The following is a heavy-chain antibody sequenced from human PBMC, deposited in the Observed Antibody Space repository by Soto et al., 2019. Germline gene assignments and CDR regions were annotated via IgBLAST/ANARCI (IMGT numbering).Heavy chain of an antibody. CDR2: ISAYNGNT. V-gene: IGHV1-18*04. CDR3: AREEVPGSYTRTKQYVFDY. D-gene: IGHD6-13*01. CDR1: GYTFTSYG. Sequence: GASVKVSCKASGYTFTSYGIIWVRQAPVQGLEWMGWISAYNGNTNYAQKLQGRVTMTTDTSTSTAYMELRSLRSDDTAVYYCAREEVPGSYTRTKQYVFDYCRQQTLGSVSS. J-gene: IGHJ4*02.